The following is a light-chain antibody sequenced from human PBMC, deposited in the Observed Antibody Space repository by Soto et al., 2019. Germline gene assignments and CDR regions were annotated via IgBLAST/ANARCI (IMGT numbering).Light chain of an antibody. Sequence: QSVLTQPPSASGSPGQSVTISCTGTKSGIGVYDFVSWYQHLPGKAPLLIIYGVFQRPSGVPDRFSGSKSGNTASLTVSGLQAADEADYFCKSYAGSNTYVFGSGTKGTVL. J-gene: IGLJ1*01. CDR3: KSYAGSNTYV. CDR1: KSGIGVYDF. CDR2: GVF. V-gene: IGLV2-8*01.